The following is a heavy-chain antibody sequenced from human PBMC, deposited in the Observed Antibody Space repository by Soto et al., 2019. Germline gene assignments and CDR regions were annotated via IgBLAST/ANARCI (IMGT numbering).Heavy chain of an antibody. J-gene: IGHJ6*02. D-gene: IGHD5-12*01. V-gene: IGHV3-30*04. CDR2: ISFDGSNK. CDR3: ARVSGDMVAILYIYPRDGGDPLSDVDV. CDR1: GFTFSYYP. Sequence: QMQLVESGGGAVQPGRSLRLSCAASGFTFSYYPMHWVRQAPGKGLEWVAVISFDGSNKYYADSVKGRFTISRDNSKNSLYLPLNSLRGEDTAVYYCARVSGDMVAILYIYPRDGGDPLSDVDVWGQGTTVTVSS.